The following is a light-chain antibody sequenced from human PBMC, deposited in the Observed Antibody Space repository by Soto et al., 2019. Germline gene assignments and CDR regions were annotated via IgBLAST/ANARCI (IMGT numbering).Light chain of an antibody. CDR1: TSDVGGYNY. CDR2: EVS. J-gene: IGLJ1*01. Sequence: QSVLTQPASVSGSPGQSIAISCTGTTSDVGGYNYVSWHQQHPGKVPKLLIHEVSNRPSGVSNRFSGSKSGNTASLTISGLQAEDEADYYCLSKTSTISYVFGTGTKVTLL. V-gene: IGLV2-14*01. CDR3: LSKTSTISYV.